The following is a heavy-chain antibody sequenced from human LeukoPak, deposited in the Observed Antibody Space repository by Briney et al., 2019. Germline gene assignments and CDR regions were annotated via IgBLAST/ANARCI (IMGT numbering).Heavy chain of an antibody. CDR1: GYTLTSYA. V-gene: IGHV1-3*01. CDR2: INAGNGNT. D-gene: IGHD4-11*01. J-gene: IGHJ6*02. Sequence: GASVKVSCKASGYTLTSYAMHWVRQAPGQRLEWMGWINAGNGNTKYSQKFQGRVTITRDTSASTAYMELSSLRSEDTAVYYCARSDSNYYYYYGMDVWGQGTTVTVSS. CDR3: ARSDSNYYYYYGMDV.